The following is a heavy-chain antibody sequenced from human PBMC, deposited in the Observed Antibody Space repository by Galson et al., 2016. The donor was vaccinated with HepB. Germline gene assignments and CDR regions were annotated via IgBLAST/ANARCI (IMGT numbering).Heavy chain of an antibody. V-gene: IGHV3-23*01. J-gene: IGHJ3*02. Sequence: SLRLSCAASGFTFSSYAMSWVRQAPGKGLEWVSAISGSGGNSYYADSVKGRFTISRDNSKNTLYVQMHSLRAEDTAVYYCAKDDDDYNDAFDIWGQGTMVTVSS. D-gene: IGHD5-24*01. CDR1: GFTFSSYA. CDR2: ISGSGGNS. CDR3: AKDDDDYNDAFDI.